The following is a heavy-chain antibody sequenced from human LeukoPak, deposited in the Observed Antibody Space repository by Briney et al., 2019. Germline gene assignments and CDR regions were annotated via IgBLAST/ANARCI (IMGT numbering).Heavy chain of an antibody. Sequence: GGSLRLSCAASGFTFSSYAMSWVRQAPGKGLEWVSAISGSGGSTYYADSVKGRFTNSRDNSKNTLYLQMNSLRAEDTAVYYCAKTTEVSYGSGSPLVDYWGQGTLVTVSS. CDR3: AKTTEVSYGSGSPLVDY. J-gene: IGHJ4*02. CDR1: GFTFSSYA. D-gene: IGHD3-10*01. V-gene: IGHV3-23*01. CDR2: ISGSGGST.